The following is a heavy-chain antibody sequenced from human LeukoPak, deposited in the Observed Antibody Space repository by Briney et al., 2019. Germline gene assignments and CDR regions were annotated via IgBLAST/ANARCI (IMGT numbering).Heavy chain of an antibody. CDR2: INPNSGGT. D-gene: IGHD5-24*01. CDR3: AREQMGPGRYYFDY. J-gene: IGHJ4*02. CDR1: GYTFTGYY. Sequence: ASVKVSCKASGYTFTGYYMHWVRQAPGQGLEWMGWINPNSGGTNYAQKFQGRVTMTRDTSISTAYMELSRLRSDDTAVYYCAREQMGPGRYYFDYWGQGTLVTVSS. V-gene: IGHV1-2*02.